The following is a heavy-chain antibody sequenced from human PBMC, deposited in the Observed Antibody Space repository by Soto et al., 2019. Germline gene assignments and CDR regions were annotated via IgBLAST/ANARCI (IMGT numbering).Heavy chain of an antibody. CDR1: GFTFSSYA. CDR3: AKVGKIAAAGNKYFDY. V-gene: IGHV3-23*01. J-gene: IGHJ4*02. Sequence: EVQLLESGGGLVQPGGSLRLSCAASGFTFSSYAMSWVRQAPGKGLEWVSAISGSGGSTYYADSVKGRFTISRDNSKNTLYLQMNSLRAEDTAVYYCAKVGKIAAAGNKYFDYWGQGTLVTVCS. D-gene: IGHD6-13*01. CDR2: ISGSGGST.